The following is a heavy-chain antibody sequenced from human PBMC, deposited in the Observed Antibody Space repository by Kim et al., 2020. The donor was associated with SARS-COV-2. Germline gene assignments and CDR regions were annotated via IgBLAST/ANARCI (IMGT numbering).Heavy chain of an antibody. CDR3: ARTDYYGLGSAPGPEHP. CDR1: GDSISGGRYY. V-gene: IGHV4-31*03. D-gene: IGHD3-10*01. J-gene: IGHJ2*01. Sequence: SETLSLTCTVSGDSISGGRYYWSWIRQHPEKGLEWIGYIHFTGSTHSNPSLKSRVTISVDVSKNQFSLKLTSVTAADTAVYYCARTDYYGLGSAPGPEHPWGRGSLVTVSS. CDR2: IHFTGST.